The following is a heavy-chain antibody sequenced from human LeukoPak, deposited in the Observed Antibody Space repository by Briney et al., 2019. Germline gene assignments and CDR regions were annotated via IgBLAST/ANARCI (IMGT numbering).Heavy chain of an antibody. CDR2: ISSDGSST. CDR1: GFTFRNHW. D-gene: IGHD6-6*01. J-gene: IGHJ4*02. CDR3: ARDQRVTGRPHIDY. V-gene: IGHV3-74*03. Sequence: GGSLRLSCAASGFTFRNHWMHWVRQTPGKGLVWGSRISSDGSSTAYADSVKGRFTISRDNAKNTLYLQMNNLRAEDTAMYYCARDQRVTGRPHIDYWGQGTLVIVSS.